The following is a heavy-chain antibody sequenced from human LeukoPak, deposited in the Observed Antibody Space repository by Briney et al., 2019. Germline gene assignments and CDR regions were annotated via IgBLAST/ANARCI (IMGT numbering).Heavy chain of an antibody. Sequence: ASVKVSCKASGYTFTSYDINWVRQATGQGLEWMGWMNPNSGNTGYAQKFQGRVTMTRNTSISTAYMELSSLRSEDTAVYYCARAPPRRWGSYRPNWFDPWGQGTLVIVSS. CDR2: MNPNSGNT. CDR3: ARAPPRRWGSYRPNWFDP. CDR1: GYTFTSYD. V-gene: IGHV1-8*01. J-gene: IGHJ5*02. D-gene: IGHD3-16*02.